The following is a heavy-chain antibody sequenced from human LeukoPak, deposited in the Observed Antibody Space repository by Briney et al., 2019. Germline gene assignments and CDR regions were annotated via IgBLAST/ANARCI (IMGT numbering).Heavy chain of an antibody. D-gene: IGHD5-12*01. Sequence: GGSLRLSCAASGFTFSSYDMHWVRQATGKGLEWVSAIGTAGDPYYPGSVKGRFTISRENAKNSLYLQMNSLRAGDTAVYYCARDRIVATSRWGHFDYWGRGTLVTVSS. J-gene: IGHJ4*02. CDR1: GFTFSSYD. CDR3: ARDRIVATSRWGHFDY. CDR2: IGTAGDP. V-gene: IGHV3-13*05.